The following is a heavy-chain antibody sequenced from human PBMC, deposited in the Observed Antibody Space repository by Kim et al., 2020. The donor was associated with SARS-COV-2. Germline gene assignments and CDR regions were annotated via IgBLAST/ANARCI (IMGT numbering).Heavy chain of an antibody. Sequence: GGSLRLSCAASGFTFDDYAMHWVRQAPGKGLEWVSGISWNSGSIGYADSVKGRFTISRDNAKNSLYLQMNSLRAEDTALYYCAKDIGGMDVCGQGTTVTVSS. J-gene: IGHJ6*02. CDR1: GFTFDDYA. V-gene: IGHV3-9*01. CDR2: ISWNSGSI. CDR3: AKDIGGMDV.